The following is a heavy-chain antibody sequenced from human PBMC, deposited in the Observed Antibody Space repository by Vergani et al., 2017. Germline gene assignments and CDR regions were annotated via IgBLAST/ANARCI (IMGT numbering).Heavy chain of an antibody. J-gene: IGHJ3*02. V-gene: IGHV5-51*01. CDR1: GYSFTSYW. Sequence: EVQLVQSGAEVKKPGESLKISCKGSGYSFTSYWIGWVRQMPGKGLDWMGIIYPGDSDTRYSPSFQGPVTISADKSISTAYLPGSSLKASDTAMYYCARTTPLLYDKRNDAFDIWGQGTMVTVAS. CDR2: IYPGDSDT. CDR3: ARTTPLLYDKRNDAFDI. D-gene: IGHD3-10*01.